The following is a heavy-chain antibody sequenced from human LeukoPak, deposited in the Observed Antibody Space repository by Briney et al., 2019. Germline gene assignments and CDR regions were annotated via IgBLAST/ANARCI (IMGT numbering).Heavy chain of an antibody. Sequence: GGSLRLSCAASGFIFSSYWMSWVRQAPGRGVEWEANIKHDGSEKYYEDSVKGRFTISRDNAKNSLYLQMNSLRAEDTAVYHCANPPVHSGYVSGGQGTLVTVS. V-gene: IGHV3-7*01. CDR3: ANPPVHSGYVS. CDR1: GFIFSSYW. J-gene: IGHJ4*02. D-gene: IGHD5-12*01. CDR2: IKHDGSEK.